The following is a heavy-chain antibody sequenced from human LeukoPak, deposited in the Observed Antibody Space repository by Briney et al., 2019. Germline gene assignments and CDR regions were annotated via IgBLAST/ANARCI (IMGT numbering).Heavy chain of an antibody. D-gene: IGHD6-13*01. CDR1: GGSISSYY. CDR2: INHSGST. Sequence: SETLSLTCTVSGGSISSYYWSWIRRPPGKGLEWIGEINHSGSTHYNPSLKSRVTISVDTSKKHFSLQLRSVTAADTAVYYCARKEGGQLVNTRRWFDPWGQGTLVTVSS. CDR3: ARKEGGQLVNTRRWFDP. V-gene: IGHV4-34*01. J-gene: IGHJ5*02.